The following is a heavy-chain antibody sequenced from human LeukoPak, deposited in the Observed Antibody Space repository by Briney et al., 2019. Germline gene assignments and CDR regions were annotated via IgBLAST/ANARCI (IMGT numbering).Heavy chain of an antibody. CDR2: ISSSGSTI. Sequence: GGSLRLSCAASGFTFSSYEMNWVRQAPGRGLEWVSYISSSGSTIYYADSVKGRFTISRDNSKNTLYLQMNSLRAEDTAVYYCAKGERHSSSWYLVYFDYWGQGTLVTVSS. V-gene: IGHV3-48*03. J-gene: IGHJ4*02. CDR1: GFTFSSYE. D-gene: IGHD6-13*01. CDR3: AKGERHSSSWYLVYFDY.